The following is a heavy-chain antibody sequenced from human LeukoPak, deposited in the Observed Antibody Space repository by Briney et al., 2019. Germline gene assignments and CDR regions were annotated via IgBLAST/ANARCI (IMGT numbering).Heavy chain of an antibody. D-gene: IGHD3-22*01. J-gene: IGHJ4*02. V-gene: IGHV3-9*01. CDR3: AKDYYDSSGYIDY. CDR1: GFTFDDYA. CDR2: ISWNSGSI. Sequence: RSLRLSCAASGFTFDDYAMHWVRQAPGKGLEWVSGISWNSGSIGYADSVKGRFTISRDNAKNSLYLQMNSLRAEDTALYYCAKDYYDSSGYIDYWGQGTLVTVSS.